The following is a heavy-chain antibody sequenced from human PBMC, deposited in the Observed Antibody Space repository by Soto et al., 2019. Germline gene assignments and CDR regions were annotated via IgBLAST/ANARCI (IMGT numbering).Heavy chain of an antibody. CDR1: GFTFSSYA. V-gene: IGHV3-23*01. CDR3: VRGTPTPGLDI. J-gene: IGHJ6*02. CDR2: ISGNGADT. D-gene: IGHD1-7*01. Sequence: GGSLRLSCGASGFTFSSYAMSWVRQAPGKGLEWVSAISGNGADTTYAESVRGRFTISRDNSKDTLYLQMNSLRADDTATYYCVRGTPTPGLDIWGRGTTVTVSS.